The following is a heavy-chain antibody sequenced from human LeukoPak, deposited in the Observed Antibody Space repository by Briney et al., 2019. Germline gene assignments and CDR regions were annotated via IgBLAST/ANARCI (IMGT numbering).Heavy chain of an antibody. V-gene: IGHV4-34*01. CDR1: GGSFSGYY. CDR3: ARGAAAGIDYYYYYMDV. J-gene: IGHJ6*03. Sequence: PSETLSLTCAVYGGSFSGYYWSWIRQPPGKGLEWIGEINHSGSINYNPSLKSRVTISVDTSKNQFSLKLSSVTAADTAVYYCARGAAAGIDYYYYYMDVWGKGTTVTISS. D-gene: IGHD6-13*01. CDR2: INHSGSI.